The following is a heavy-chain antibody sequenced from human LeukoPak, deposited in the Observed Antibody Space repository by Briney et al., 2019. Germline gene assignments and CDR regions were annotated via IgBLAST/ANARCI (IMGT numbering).Heavy chain of an antibody. J-gene: IGHJ4*02. CDR2: IPYDGSNK. V-gene: IGHV3-33*05. D-gene: IGHD2-21*01. Sequence: GGSLRLSCAASGFTFSTYGMHWVRQAPGKGLEWVSFIPYDGSNKYYADSVKGRFTISRDNAKNSLFLQMNSLRAEDTAVYYCARDQSYYRVWGQGTLVTVSS. CDR1: GFTFSTYG. CDR3: ARDQSYYRV.